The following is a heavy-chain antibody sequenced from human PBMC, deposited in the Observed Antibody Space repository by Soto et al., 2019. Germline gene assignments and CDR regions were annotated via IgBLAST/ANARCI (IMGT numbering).Heavy chain of an antibody. D-gene: IGHD3-16*01. V-gene: IGHV1-69*05. CDR3: ARGIGYYDYIWGNDYYYYYYMDV. CDR1: GGTFSSYA. CDR2: IIPIFGTA. Sequence: SVKVSCKASGGTFSSYAISWVRQAPGQGLEWMGGIIPIFGTANYAQKFQGRVTITRNDSTSTAYMELSSLRSEGTAVYYCARGIGYYDYIWGNDYYYYYYMDVWGKGTTVTVSS. J-gene: IGHJ6*03.